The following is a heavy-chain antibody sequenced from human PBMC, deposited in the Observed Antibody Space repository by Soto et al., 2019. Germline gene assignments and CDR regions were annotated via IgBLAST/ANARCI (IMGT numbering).Heavy chain of an antibody. CDR1: GFTVSSNY. CDR3: ARGLGREYQDNRNYFHLDY. D-gene: IGHD1-20*01. V-gene: IGHV3-53*01. CDR2: LYPNGRA. J-gene: IGHJ4*02. Sequence: GGSLRLSCAASGFTVSSNYLTWVRQAPGKGLKWVSVLYPNGRAFYADSVKGRFTISTDNSQNSVYLQMNTLRAEDTAIYYCARGLGREYQDNRNYFHLDYWGQGTLVTVSS.